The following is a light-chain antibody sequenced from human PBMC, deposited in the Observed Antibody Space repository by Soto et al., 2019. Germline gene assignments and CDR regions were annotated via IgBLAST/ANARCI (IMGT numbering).Light chain of an antibody. V-gene: IGKV3-11*01. CDR1: QSVSSY. Sequence: EIVLTQSPATLSLSPGERATLSCRASQSVSSYLAWYQQKPGQGPRLLIYDASNRATGIPARFSGSGSGTDFTLTISSIEPEDFAVYYCQQRSNWPPYTFGQGTNLEIK. CDR2: DAS. J-gene: IGKJ2*01. CDR3: QQRSNWPPYT.